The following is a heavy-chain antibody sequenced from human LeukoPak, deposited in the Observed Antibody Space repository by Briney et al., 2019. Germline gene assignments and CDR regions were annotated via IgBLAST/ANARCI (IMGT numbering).Heavy chain of an antibody. D-gene: IGHD6-19*01. CDR2: IYHSVST. V-gene: IGHV4-38-2*01. CDR3: ARALGGGYSSGWYYFDY. J-gene: IGHJ4*02. CDR1: GYFISSGYY. Sequence: AETLSLTCAVSGYFISSGYYWGWIRQPPGKGLERIGSIYHSVSTYYNPSLKGRVTISEDTSKNHLSLKLSSVTAADTSVYDCARALGGGYSSGWYYFDYWGQGTLVTVAS.